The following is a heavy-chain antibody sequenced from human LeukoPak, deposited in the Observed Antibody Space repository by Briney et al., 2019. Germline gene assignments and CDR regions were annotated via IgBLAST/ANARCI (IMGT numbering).Heavy chain of an antibody. J-gene: IGHJ4*02. Sequence: SETLSLTCTVSGGSISSSSYYWGWIRQPPGKGLEWIVSIYYSGSTYYNPSLKSRVTISVDTSKNQFSLKLSSVTAADTAVYYCARLLGYSSSWYEGYFDYWGQGTLVTVSS. CDR3: ARLLGYSSSWYEGYFDY. V-gene: IGHV4-39*01. CDR1: GGSISSSSYY. CDR2: IYYSGST. D-gene: IGHD6-13*01.